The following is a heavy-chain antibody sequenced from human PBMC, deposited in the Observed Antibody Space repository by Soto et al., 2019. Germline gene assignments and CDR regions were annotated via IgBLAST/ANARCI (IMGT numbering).Heavy chain of an antibody. CDR1: GFTFSSYW. V-gene: IGHV3-74*01. J-gene: IGHJ3*02. CDR2: INSDGCST. Sequence: GGSLRLSCAASGFTFSSYWMHWVRQAPGKGLVWGSRINSDGCSTSYTDSVKGRFTISRDNAKNTLYLQMNSLRAEDTAVYYCARDITGDDAFDIWGQGTMVTVSS. CDR3: ARDITGDDAFDI. D-gene: IGHD7-27*01.